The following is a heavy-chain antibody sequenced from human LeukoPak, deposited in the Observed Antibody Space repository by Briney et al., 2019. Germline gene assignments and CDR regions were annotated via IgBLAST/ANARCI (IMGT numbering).Heavy chain of an antibody. V-gene: IGHV3-23*01. D-gene: IGHD2-2*01. CDR3: ATVVVPAARDYYYYGMDV. CDR2: ISGSGGST. J-gene: IGHJ6*02. Sequence: GGSLRLSCAASGFTFSSYAMSWVRQAPGKGLEWVSAISGSGGSTYYADSVKGRFTISGDNSKNTLYLQMNSLRAEDTAVYYCATVVVPAARDYYYYGMDVWGQGTTVTVSS. CDR1: GFTFSSYA.